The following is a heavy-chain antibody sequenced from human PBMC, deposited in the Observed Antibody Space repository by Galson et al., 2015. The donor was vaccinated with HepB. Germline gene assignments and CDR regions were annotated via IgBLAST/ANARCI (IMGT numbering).Heavy chain of an antibody. CDR3: ARDRTSMTWGIDP. CDR1: YDSITDGGYF. CDR2: IHYRGTT. D-gene: IGHD3-16*01. V-gene: IGHV4-31*03. J-gene: IGHJ5*02. Sequence: TLSLTCSVSYDSITDGGYFWLWVRQVPGRGLEWIGHIHYRGTTSYNPSLKSRIAMSVDTSRNQFSLRLNSVTAADTAVYYCARDRTSMTWGIDPWGQGILVTVSS.